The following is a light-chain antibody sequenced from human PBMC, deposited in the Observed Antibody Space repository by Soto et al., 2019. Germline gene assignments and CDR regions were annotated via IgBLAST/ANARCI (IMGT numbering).Light chain of an antibody. Sequence: IVMTQSPATLSVSQGERATLSCRASQSVSSNLAWYQQKPGQAPRLLIYGASTRATGIPARFSGSGSGTEFTRTIISVQSEDFAVYYCQQYNNWLRTFGQGTKVDIK. V-gene: IGKV3-15*01. CDR2: GAS. CDR3: QQYNNWLRT. J-gene: IGKJ1*01. CDR1: QSVSSN.